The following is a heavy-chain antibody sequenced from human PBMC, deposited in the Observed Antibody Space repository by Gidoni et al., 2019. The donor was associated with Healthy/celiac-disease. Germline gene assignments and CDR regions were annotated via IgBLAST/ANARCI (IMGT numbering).Heavy chain of an antibody. D-gene: IGHD2-2*01. CDR2: INHSGST. J-gene: IGHJ3*02. Sequence: QVQLQQWGAGLLKPSETLSLTCAVYGGSFSGYYCSWIRQPPGKGLEWIGEINHSGSTNYNPSLKSRVTISVDTSKNQFSLKLSSVTAADTAVYYCARGVVPAAMRGAFDIWGQGTMVTVSS. CDR3: ARGVVPAAMRGAFDI. V-gene: IGHV4-34*01. CDR1: GGSFSGYY.